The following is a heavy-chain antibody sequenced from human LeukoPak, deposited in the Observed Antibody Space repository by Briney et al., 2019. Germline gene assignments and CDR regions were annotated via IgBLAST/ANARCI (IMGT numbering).Heavy chain of an antibody. J-gene: IGHJ6*03. CDR3: ARGAPRDWNYITYYMDV. D-gene: IGHD1-7*01. CDR2: ISAYNGNT. Sequence: GASVKVSCKASGYTFTSYGISWVRQAPGQGLEWMGWISAYNGNTNYAQKLQGRVTMTTDTSTSTAYMELRSLRSDDTAVYYCARGAPRDWNYITYYMDVWGKGTTVTVSS. CDR1: GYTFTSYG. V-gene: IGHV1-18*01.